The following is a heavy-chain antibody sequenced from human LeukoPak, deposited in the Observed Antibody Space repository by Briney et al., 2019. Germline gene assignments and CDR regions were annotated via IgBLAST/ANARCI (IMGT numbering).Heavy chain of an antibody. V-gene: IGHV1-69*01. CDR1: GGTFSSYS. J-gene: IGHJ4*02. CDR2: IIPIFATT. D-gene: IGHD5-24*01. Sequence: GASVKVSCKASGGTFSSYSISWVRQAPGQGLEWMGGIIPIFATTNYAQKFQGRVTITADESTSTAYMELSSLRSEDTAVYYCARDRRDGYKSLGFDYWGQGSLVTVSS. CDR3: ARDRRDGYKSLGFDY.